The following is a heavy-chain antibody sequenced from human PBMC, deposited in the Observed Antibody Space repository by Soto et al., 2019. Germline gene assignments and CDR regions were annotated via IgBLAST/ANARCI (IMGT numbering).Heavy chain of an antibody. V-gene: IGHV3-15*01. D-gene: IGHD2-21*02. J-gene: IGHJ6*02. CDR2: IKSKTDGGTT. CDR1: GFTFSNAW. Sequence: GGSLRLSCAASGFTFSNAWMSWVRQAPGKGLEWVGRIKSKTDGGTTDYAAPVKGRFTISRDDSKNTLYLQMNSLRDEDTAVYYCARDLGGGDCYSCPEFERYYYYGMDVWGQGTTVTVSS. CDR3: ARDLGGGDCYSCPEFERYYYYGMDV.